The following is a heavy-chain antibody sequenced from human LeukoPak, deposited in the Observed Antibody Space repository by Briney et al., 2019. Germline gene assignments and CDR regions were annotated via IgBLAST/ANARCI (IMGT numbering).Heavy chain of an antibody. CDR1: GGSISSYY. CDR3: ARGYSSSWPYYYYMDV. Sequence: PSETLSLTCTVSGGSISSYYWSWIRQPPGKGLEWIGYIYYSGSTNYNPSLKSRVTISVDTSKNQFSLKLSSMTAADTAVYYCARGYSSSWPYYYYMDVWGKGTTVTVSS. V-gene: IGHV4-59*01. J-gene: IGHJ6*03. CDR2: IYYSGST. D-gene: IGHD6-13*01.